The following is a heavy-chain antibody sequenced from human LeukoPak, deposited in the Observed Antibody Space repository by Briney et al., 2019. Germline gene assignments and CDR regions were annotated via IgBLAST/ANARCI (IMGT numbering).Heavy chain of an antibody. CDR3: AKDGHCPDSICPTNIAVAGYVDS. D-gene: IGHD6-19*01. Sequence: PGGSLRLSCAASGFSFYIYTMNWVRQTPGKGLEWVSIINYNGGSTHYADSVKGRFTISRDNSKRMVYLQMNSLRAEDTAIYYCAKDGHCPDSICPTNIAVAGYVDSWGQGTLVTVSS. CDR2: INYNGGST. J-gene: IGHJ4*02. V-gene: IGHV3-23*01. CDR1: GFSFYIYT.